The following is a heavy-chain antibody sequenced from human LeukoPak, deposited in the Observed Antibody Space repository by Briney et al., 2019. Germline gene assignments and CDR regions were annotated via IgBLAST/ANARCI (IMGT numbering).Heavy chain of an antibody. CDR2: INAYNGNT. Sequence: ASVKVSCKASGYTFTSYGITWVRQAPGQGLEWMGWINAYNGNTNYAQKLQGRVTMTTDTSTSTAYMELRSLRSDDTAVYYCARRGLSDFYYSYMDAWGKGTTVTVSS. V-gene: IGHV1-18*01. J-gene: IGHJ6*03. D-gene: IGHD3-16*01. CDR1: GYTFTSYG. CDR3: ARRGLSDFYYSYMDA.